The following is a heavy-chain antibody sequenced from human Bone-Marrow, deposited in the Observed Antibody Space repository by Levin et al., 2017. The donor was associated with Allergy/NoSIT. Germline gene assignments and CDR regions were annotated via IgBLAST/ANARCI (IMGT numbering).Heavy chain of an antibody. D-gene: IGHD6-13*01. CDR3: ARFGIAAADY. J-gene: IGHJ4*02. V-gene: IGHV1-2*02. CDR1: GYTFTGHY. CDR2: INPNSGDT. Sequence: GASVKVSCKASGYTFTGHYVHWVRQAPGQGLEWVGWINPNSGDTKYAQKFQGRVTLTGDTSISTAYMELRGLRFDDTALYYCARFGIAAADYWGQGTLVTVSS.